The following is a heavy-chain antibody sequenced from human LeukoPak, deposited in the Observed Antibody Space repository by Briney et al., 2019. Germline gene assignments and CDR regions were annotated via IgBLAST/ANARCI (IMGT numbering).Heavy chain of an antibody. D-gene: IGHD5-24*01. J-gene: IGHJ3*02. CDR2: ISSSGSTI. CDR3: ARGSIDGYNLIDAFDI. V-gene: IGHV3-48*04. CDR1: GFTFSSYS. Sequence: GGSLRLSCAASGFTFSSYSMNWVRQAPGKGLEWVSYISSSGSTIYYADSVKGRFTTSRDNAKKSLYMQMNSLRAEDTAVYYCARGSIDGYNLIDAFDIWGQGTMVTVSS.